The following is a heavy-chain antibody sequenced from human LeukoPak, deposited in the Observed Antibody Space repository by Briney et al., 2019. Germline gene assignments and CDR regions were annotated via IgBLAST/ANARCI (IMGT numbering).Heavy chain of an antibody. V-gene: IGHV1-8*01. D-gene: IGHD3-3*01. Sequence: ASVKVSCKASGYTFTSYDINWVRQATGQGLEWMGWMNPNSGNTGYAQKFQGRVTMTRNTSISTAYMELSSLRSEDTAVYYCARGVLRITIFGVVINSNRYYYYMDVWGKGTTVTVSS. CDR2: MNPNSGNT. CDR3: ARGVLRITIFGVVINSNRYYYYMDV. J-gene: IGHJ6*03. CDR1: GYTFTSYD.